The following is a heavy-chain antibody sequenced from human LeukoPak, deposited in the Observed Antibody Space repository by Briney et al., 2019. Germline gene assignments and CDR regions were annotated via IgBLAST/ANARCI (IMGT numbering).Heavy chain of an antibody. CDR3: AKVGCSSTSCYTLYYYYYYYMDV. J-gene: IGHJ6*03. Sequence: GGSLRLSCAASGFTFSSYGIHWVRQAPGKGLEWVAFIRYDGSNKYYADSVKGRFTISRDNSKNTLYLQMNSLRAEDTAVYYCAKVGCSSTSCYTLYYYYYYYMDVWGKGTTVTVSS. CDR2: IRYDGSNK. CDR1: GFTFSSYG. D-gene: IGHD2-2*02. V-gene: IGHV3-30*02.